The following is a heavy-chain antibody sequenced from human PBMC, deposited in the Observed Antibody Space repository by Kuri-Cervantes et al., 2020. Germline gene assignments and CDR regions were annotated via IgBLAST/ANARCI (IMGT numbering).Heavy chain of an antibody. CDR1: GFTFSSYA. J-gene: IGHJ4*02. D-gene: IGHD5-24*01. CDR3: AKEDSRDGYNSFFDY. CDR2: MSYDGSNK. V-gene: IGHV3-30-3*01. Sequence: GESLKISCAASGFTFSSYAMYWVRQAPGKGLEWVAIMSYDGSNKYYADSVKGRFTISRDNSKNTLYLQMNSLRAEDTAVYYCAKEDSRDGYNSFFDYWGQGTLVTVSS.